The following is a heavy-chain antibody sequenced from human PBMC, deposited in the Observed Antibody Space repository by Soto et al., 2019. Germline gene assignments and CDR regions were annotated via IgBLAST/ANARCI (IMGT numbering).Heavy chain of an antibody. CDR2: INAGNGNT. CDR1: GYTFSSYT. J-gene: IGHJ4*02. V-gene: IGHV1-3*01. Sequence: EASVKVSCKASGYTFSSYTVHWVRQAPGQRLEWMGWINAGNGNTKYSQKFQGRVTMTRDTSASTAYMELSSLRSEDTAVYYCARDPGYDFWSDYYQFDYWGQGAQVTVSS. CDR3: ARDPGYDFWSDYYQFDY. D-gene: IGHD3-3*01.